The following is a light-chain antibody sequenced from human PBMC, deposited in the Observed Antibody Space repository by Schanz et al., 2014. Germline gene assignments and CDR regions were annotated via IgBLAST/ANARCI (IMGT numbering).Light chain of an antibody. CDR1: QSVSSN. CDR2: GAS. V-gene: IGKV3-15*01. Sequence: EIVMTQSPATLSVSPGERATLSCRASQSVSSNLAWFQQKPGQAPRLLIYGASTRATGIPARFSGSGSGTEFTLTISGLESEDFAVYYCQQRSRWTFGQGTKVEVK. CDR3: QQRSRWT. J-gene: IGKJ1*01.